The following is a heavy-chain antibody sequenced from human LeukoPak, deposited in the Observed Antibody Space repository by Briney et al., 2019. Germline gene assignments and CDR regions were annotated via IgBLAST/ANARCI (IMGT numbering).Heavy chain of an antibody. J-gene: IGHJ4*02. CDR1: GFTLSKYA. D-gene: IGHD1-1*01. Sequence: GGSLRLSCAASGFTLSKYAMTSVRQAPGKGLEWVSVISGSGENTDYAYSVKRRCTISRDTSKNPLSLQMKRLRVEDTDVYYCAKLVGTGTTPTDYWGQGTLVTVSS. V-gene: IGHV3-23*01. CDR2: ISGSGENT. CDR3: AKLVGTGTTPTDY.